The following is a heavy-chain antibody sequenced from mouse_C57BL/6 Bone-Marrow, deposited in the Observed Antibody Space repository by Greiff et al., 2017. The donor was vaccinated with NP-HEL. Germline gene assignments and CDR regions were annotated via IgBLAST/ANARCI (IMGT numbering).Heavy chain of an antibody. CDR3: ARDGGTTVVAHWYFDV. Sequence: EVQLQESGPGMVKPSQSLSLTCTVTGYSITSGYDWHWIRHFPGNKLEWMGYISYSGSTNYNPSLKSRISITHDTSKNHFFLKLNSVTTEDTATYYCARDGGTTVVAHWYFDVWGTGTTVTVSS. CDR1: GYSITSGYD. CDR2: ISYSGST. J-gene: IGHJ1*03. D-gene: IGHD1-1*01. V-gene: IGHV3-1*01.